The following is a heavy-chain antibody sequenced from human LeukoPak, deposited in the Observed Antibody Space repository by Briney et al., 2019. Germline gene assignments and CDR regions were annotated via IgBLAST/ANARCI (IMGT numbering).Heavy chain of an antibody. D-gene: IGHD1-26*01. CDR3: AKDRSIGTYYTFDH. J-gene: IGHJ4*02. Sequence: GGSLRLSCAASGFTFSSYSMNWVRQAPGKGLEWVSSISSSSSYIYYADSVKGRFTVSRDNSKNSLYLQMSSLTAADTAVYYCAKDRSIGTYYTFDHWGQGTLVTVSS. CDR1: GFTFSSYS. CDR2: ISSSSSYI. V-gene: IGHV3-21*04.